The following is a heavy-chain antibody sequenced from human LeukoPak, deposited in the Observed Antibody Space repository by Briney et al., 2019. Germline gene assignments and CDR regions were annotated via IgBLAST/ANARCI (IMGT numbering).Heavy chain of an antibody. Sequence: PGASLSLSWAASGFTFSSYGSHGARKPPEKVQGMGAVLWYDGGTKYYPASVKGRFTISRDNSKNTLYLQMNSLRAEDTAVYYCAKVGRVVVAATDSATYAFDIWGQGTMVTVSS. CDR3: AKVGRVVVAATDSATYAFDI. V-gene: IGHV3-33*06. CDR2: LWYDGGTK. D-gene: IGHD2-15*01. J-gene: IGHJ3*02. CDR1: GFTFSSYG.